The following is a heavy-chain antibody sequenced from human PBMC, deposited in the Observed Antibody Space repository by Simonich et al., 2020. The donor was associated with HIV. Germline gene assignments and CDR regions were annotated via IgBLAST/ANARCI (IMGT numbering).Heavy chain of an antibody. CDR3: YGAFDV. V-gene: IGHV3-74*01. J-gene: IGHJ3*01. Sequence: EVQLVESGGGLVQSGGCLRLSCVASGFTFSNYWMHWVRQAPGKGLEWVSRIKSDETTTIYADSVKGRFIISRDNAKNTLYLQMNSLRTEDTAVYFCYGAFDVWGQGTMVPVSS. CDR2: IKSDETTT. CDR1: GFTFSNYW. D-gene: IGHD4-17*01.